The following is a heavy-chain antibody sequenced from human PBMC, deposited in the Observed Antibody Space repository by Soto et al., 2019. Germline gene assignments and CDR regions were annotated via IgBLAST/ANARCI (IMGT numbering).Heavy chain of an antibody. V-gene: IGHV3-23*01. Sequence: GGSLRLSCAASGFTFSSYAMSWVRQAPGKGLEWVSAISGSGGSTYYADSVKGRFTISRDNSKNTLYLQMNSLRAEDTAVYYCAKDPPAYDSSGYYGYFDYWGQGTLVTVSS. CDR1: GFTFSSYA. CDR2: ISGSGGST. CDR3: AKDPPAYDSSGYYGYFDY. D-gene: IGHD3-22*01. J-gene: IGHJ4*02.